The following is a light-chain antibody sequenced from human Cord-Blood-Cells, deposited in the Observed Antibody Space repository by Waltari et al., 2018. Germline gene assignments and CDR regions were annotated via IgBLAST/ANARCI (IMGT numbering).Light chain of an antibody. V-gene: IGLV3-19*01. Sequence: SSELTQDPAVSVALGQTVRITCQGDSLRSYYASWYQQKPGQAPVLVIYGKNNRPSGIPDRFSGSSSGSTASLTITGAQAEDEADYYYNSRDSSGNHVVFGGGTKLTVL. CDR2: GKN. CDR3: NSRDSSGNHVV. CDR1: SLRSYY. J-gene: IGLJ2*01.